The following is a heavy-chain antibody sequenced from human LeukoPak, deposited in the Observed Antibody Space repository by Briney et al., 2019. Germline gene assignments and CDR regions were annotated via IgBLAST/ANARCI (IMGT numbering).Heavy chain of an antibody. V-gene: IGHV4-34*01. Sequence: SETLSLTCAVYGGSFSGYYWSWIRQPPGKGLEWIGEINHSGSTNYNPSLKSRVTISVDTSKNQFSLKLSSVTAADTAVYYCAREPGHYYYYMDVWGKGTTVTVSS. CDR2: INHSGST. J-gene: IGHJ6*03. CDR1: GGSFSGYY. CDR3: AREPGHYYYYMDV. D-gene: IGHD1-14*01.